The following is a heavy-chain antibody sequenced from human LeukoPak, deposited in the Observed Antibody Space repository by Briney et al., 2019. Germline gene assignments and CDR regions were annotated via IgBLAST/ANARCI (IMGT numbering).Heavy chain of an antibody. CDR2: IYTSGST. V-gene: IGHV4-61*02. Sequence: SETLSLTCTVSGGSISSGSYYWSWIRQLAGKGLEWIGRIYTSGSTNYNPSLKSRVTISVDTSKNQFSLKLSSVTAADTAVYYCARVGIYYDSSGQGQDAFDIWGQGTMVTVSS. CDR1: GGSISSGSYY. J-gene: IGHJ3*02. CDR3: ARVGIYYDSSGQGQDAFDI. D-gene: IGHD3-22*01.